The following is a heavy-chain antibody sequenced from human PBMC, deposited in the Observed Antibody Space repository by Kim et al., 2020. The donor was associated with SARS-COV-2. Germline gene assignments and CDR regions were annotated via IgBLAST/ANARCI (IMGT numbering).Heavy chain of an antibody. Sequence: GGSLRLSCAASGFTFSSYGMHWVRQAPGKGLEWVAVISYDGSNKYYADSVKGRFTISRDNSKNTLYLQMNSLRAEDTAVYYCAKGGPFGDYDSSGYYSDAFDIWGQGTMVTVSS. V-gene: IGHV3-30*18. D-gene: IGHD3-22*01. CDR1: GFTFSSYG. CDR2: ISYDGSNK. J-gene: IGHJ3*02. CDR3: AKGGPFGDYDSSGYYSDAFDI.